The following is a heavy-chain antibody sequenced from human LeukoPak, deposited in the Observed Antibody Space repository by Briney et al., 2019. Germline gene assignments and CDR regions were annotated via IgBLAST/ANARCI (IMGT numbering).Heavy chain of an antibody. V-gene: IGHV1-24*01. Sequence: GASVKVSCKVSGYTLTELSMHWVRQAPGKGLEWMGGFDPEDGETIYAQKFQGRVTMTEDTSTDTAYMELSSLRSEDTAVYYCAALDYGGNLYYFDYWGQGTLVTVSS. CDR2: FDPEDGET. D-gene: IGHD4-23*01. CDR1: GYTLTELS. CDR3: AALDYGGNLYYFDY. J-gene: IGHJ4*02.